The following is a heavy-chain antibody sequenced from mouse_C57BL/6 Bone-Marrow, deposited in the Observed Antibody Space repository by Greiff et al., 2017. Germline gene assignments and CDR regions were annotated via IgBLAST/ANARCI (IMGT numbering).Heavy chain of an antibody. Sequence: QVQLQQSGAELARPGASVKLSCKASGYTFTSYGISWVKQRTGQGLEWIGEIYPRSGTTYYNEQFKGKATLTADKSSSTAYMELRSLTSEDSAVYFCAREDYYSNYGWFAYWGQGTLVTVSA. CDR2: IYPRSGTT. V-gene: IGHV1-81*01. J-gene: IGHJ3*01. D-gene: IGHD2-5*01. CDR3: AREDYYSNYGWFAY. CDR1: GYTFTSYG.